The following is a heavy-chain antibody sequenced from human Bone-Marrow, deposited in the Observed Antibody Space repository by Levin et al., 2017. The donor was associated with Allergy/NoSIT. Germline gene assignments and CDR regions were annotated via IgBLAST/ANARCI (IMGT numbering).Heavy chain of an antibody. CDR1: GSKFSEVS. D-gene: IGHD3-16*02. J-gene: IGHJ6*02. CDR3: ARGVMIRLGGVIASYALDV. CDR2: YDPENAET. Sequence: PGGSLRLSCKVAGSKFSEVSMQWVRQSPGKGLEWIGGYDPENAETIYGQNVKGRVSMTEDTSRDTAYMELSSLKFEDTAVYYCARGVMIRLGGVIASYALDVWGQGTTVIVSS. V-gene: IGHV1-24*01.